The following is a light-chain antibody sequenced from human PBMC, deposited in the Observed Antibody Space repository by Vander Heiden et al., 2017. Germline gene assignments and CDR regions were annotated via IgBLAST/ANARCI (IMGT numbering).Light chain of an antibody. Sequence: DIVMTQSPDSLAVSLGERATINCKSSQSVLYSSNNKNYLAWYQQKPGQPPKLLIYWASTRESGVPDRFSVSGSGTDFTLTISSLQAEDVAVYYCQQYYSTPFTFGGGTKVEIK. V-gene: IGKV4-1*01. CDR1: QSVLYSSNNKNY. J-gene: IGKJ4*01. CDR3: QQYYSTPFT. CDR2: WAS.